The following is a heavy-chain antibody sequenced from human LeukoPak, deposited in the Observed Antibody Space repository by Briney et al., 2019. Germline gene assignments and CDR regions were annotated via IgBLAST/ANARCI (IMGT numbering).Heavy chain of an antibody. CDR1: GGSISSSSYY. V-gene: IGHV4-39*07. CDR2: IYYSGST. J-gene: IGHJ6*03. D-gene: IGHD2-15*01. Sequence: PSGTLSLTCTVSGGSISSSSYYWGWIRQPPGKGLEWIGSIYYSGSTYYNPSLKSRVTISVDTSKNQFSLKLSSVTAADTAVYYCARTPSDYYYYYMDVWGKGTTVTVSS. CDR3: ARTPSDYYYYYMDV.